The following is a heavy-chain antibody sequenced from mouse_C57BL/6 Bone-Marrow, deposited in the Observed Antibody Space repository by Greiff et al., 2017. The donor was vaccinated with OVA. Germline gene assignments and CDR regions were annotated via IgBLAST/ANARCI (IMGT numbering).Heavy chain of an antibody. CDR1: GFTFSSYG. CDR3: ARRVYYFDY. CDR2: ISSGGSYT. Sequence: EVHLVESGGDLVKPGGSLKLSCAASGFTFSSYGMSWVRQTPDKRLEWVANISSGGSYTYYPDSVQGRFTISRDNAKNTLYLQMSSLKSEDTAMYYCARRVYYFDYWGQGTTLTVSS. V-gene: IGHV5-6*01. J-gene: IGHJ2*01.